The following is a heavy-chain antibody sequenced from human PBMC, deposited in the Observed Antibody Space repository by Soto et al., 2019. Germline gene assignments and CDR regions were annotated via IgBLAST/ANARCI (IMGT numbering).Heavy chain of an antibody. J-gene: IGHJ6*02. CDR1: GFTFSSYG. V-gene: IGHV3-33*01. Sequence: ESWGGVVPPGRSLRLSCAASGFTFSSYGMHWVRQAPGKGLEWVAVIWYDGSNKYYADSVKGRFTISRDNSKNTLYLQMNSLRAEDTAVYYCARDSVVYDILTGYQETYYYYGMDVWGQGTTVTVSS. D-gene: IGHD3-9*01. CDR3: ARDSVVYDILTGYQETYYYYGMDV. CDR2: IWYDGSNK.